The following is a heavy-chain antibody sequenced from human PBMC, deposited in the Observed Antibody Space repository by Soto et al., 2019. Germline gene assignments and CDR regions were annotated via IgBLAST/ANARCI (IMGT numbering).Heavy chain of an antibody. V-gene: IGHV4-39*01. J-gene: IGHJ6*02. CDR3: ARSISGSYFPYYYYYGMDV. CDR2: IYYSGST. D-gene: IGHD1-26*01. Sequence: SETLSLTCTVSGGSISSSSYYWGWIRQPPGKGLEWIGSIYYSGSTYYNPSLKSRVTISVDTSKNQFSLKLSSVTAADTAVYYCARSISGSYFPYYYYYGMDVWGQGTTVTVS. CDR1: GGSISSSSYY.